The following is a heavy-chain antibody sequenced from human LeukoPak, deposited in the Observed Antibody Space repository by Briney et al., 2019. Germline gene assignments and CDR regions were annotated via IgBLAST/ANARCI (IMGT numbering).Heavy chain of an antibody. J-gene: IGHJ5*02. V-gene: IGHV1-69*13. CDR1: GYTFTSYG. CDR3: ARDVPGSIGTTARFDP. D-gene: IGHD1-1*01. Sequence: SVKVSCKASGYTFTSYGISWVRQAPGQGLEWMGGIIPIFGTANYAQKFQGRVTITADESTSTAYMELSSLRSEDTAVYYCARDVPGSIGTTARFDPWGQGTLVTVSS. CDR2: IIPIFGTA.